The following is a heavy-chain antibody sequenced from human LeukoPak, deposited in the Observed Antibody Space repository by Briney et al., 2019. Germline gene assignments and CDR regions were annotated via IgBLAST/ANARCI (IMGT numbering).Heavy chain of an antibody. Sequence: PGESLKISCTISGYTFTSYWIGWVRQMPGKGLEWMGIIYPGDSDTRYSPSFQGQVTISADKSISTAYLQWSSLKASDTAMYYCARQGSSSGFDAFDIWGQGTMVPVSS. CDR1: GYTFTSYW. CDR3: ARQGSSSGFDAFDI. V-gene: IGHV5-51*01. CDR2: IYPGDSDT. D-gene: IGHD6-6*01. J-gene: IGHJ3*02.